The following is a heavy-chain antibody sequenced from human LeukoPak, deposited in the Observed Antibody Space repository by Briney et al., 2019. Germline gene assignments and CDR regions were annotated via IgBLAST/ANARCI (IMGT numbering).Heavy chain of an antibody. CDR3: ARGSGWYRY. D-gene: IGHD6-19*01. Sequence: SETLSLTCTVSGYSISSGYYWGWIRQPPGKGLEWIGEINHSGSTNYNPSLKSRVTISVDTSKNQFSLKLSSVTAADTAVYYCARGSGWYRYWGQGTLVTVSS. V-gene: IGHV4-38-2*02. CDR2: INHSGST. J-gene: IGHJ4*02. CDR1: GYSISSGYY.